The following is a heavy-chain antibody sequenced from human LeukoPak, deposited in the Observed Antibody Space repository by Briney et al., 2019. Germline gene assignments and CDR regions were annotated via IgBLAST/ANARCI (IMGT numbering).Heavy chain of an antibody. CDR3: ARDPATVTIDYYYYGMDV. D-gene: IGHD4-17*01. V-gene: IGHV1-46*01. J-gene: IGHJ6*02. CDR1: GCTFTSYY. Sequence: ASVKVSCKASGCTFTSYYMHWVRQAPGQGLEWMGIINPSGGSTSYAQKFQGRVTMTRDTSTSTVYMELSSLRSEDTAVYYCARDPATVTIDYYYYGMDVWGQGTTVTVSS. CDR2: INPSGGST.